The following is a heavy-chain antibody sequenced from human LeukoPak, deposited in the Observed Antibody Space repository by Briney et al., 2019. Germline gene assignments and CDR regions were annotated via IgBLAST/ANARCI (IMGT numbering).Heavy chain of an antibody. CDR1: GGSISSGGYY. J-gene: IGHJ5*02. D-gene: IGHD4-17*01. CDR3: ARVKVKNDYGDYHNWFDP. V-gene: IGHV4-31*03. Sequence: PSQTLSLTCTVSGGSISSGGYYWSWIRQHPGKGLEWIGYIYYSGSTYYNPSLKSRVTISVDTSKNQFSLKLSSVTAADTAVYYCARVKVKNDYGDYHNWFDPWGQGTLVTVSS. CDR2: IYYSGST.